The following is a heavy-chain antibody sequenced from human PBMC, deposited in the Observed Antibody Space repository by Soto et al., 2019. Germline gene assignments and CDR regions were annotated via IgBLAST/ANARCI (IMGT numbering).Heavy chain of an antibody. Sequence: PSETLSLTCTVSGSSISSGGYYWGWIRQPPGKGLEWIGSIYYSGSTNYNPSLKSRVNISVNASKSQFSLKLCFVTAADPAVYYCARLLITIVRGHPSHYYYYGLEVWGQGPRVTVS. CDR2: IYYSGST. V-gene: IGHV4-39*01. CDR1: GSSISSGGYY. J-gene: IGHJ6*02. CDR3: ARLLITIVRGHPSHYYYYGLEV. D-gene: IGHD3-10*01.